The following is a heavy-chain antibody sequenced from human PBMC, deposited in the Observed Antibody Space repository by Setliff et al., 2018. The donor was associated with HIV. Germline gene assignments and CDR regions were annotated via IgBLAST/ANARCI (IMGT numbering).Heavy chain of an antibody. J-gene: IGHJ5*02. V-gene: IGHV4-34*01. Sequence: SETLSLTCAVYGGSFSGYYWSWIRQPPGKGLEWIGEINHSGSTNYNPSLKSRVTISVDTSKNQFSLKLGSVTAADTAVYYCAKVVGALRADWFDPWGQGTLVTVSS. CDR3: AKVVGALRADWFDP. D-gene: IGHD1-26*01. CDR1: GGSFSGYY. CDR2: INHSGST.